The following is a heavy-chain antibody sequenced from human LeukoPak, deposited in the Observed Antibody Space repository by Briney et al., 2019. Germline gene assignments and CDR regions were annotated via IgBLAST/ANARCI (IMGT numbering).Heavy chain of an antibody. CDR2: ISDSGTTE. D-gene: IGHD2-8*01. V-gene: IGHV3-48*03. CDR1: GFSLSGFQ. Sequence: PGGSLRLSCAASGFSLSGFQMNWVRQAPGKGLEWISYISDSGTTEYYADSVKGRFTISRDNAKNSLYLQMNSLTGEDTALYYCARDGTTNRYNWFDSWGQGTLVTVSS. J-gene: IGHJ5*01. CDR3: ARDGTTNRYNWFDS.